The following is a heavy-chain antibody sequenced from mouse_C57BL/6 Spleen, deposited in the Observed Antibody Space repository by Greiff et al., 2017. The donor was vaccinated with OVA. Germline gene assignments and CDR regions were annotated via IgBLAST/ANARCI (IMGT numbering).Heavy chain of an antibody. CDR3: ARGGLNYYGSISYYFDY. J-gene: IGHJ2*01. CDR1: GYTFTSYW. CDR2: IHPNSGST. Sequence: VQLQQPGAELVKPGASVKLSCKASGYTFTSYWMHWVKQRPGQGLEWIGMIHPNSGSTNYNEKFKSKATLTVDKSSSTAYMQLSSLTSEDSAVYYCARGGLNYYGSISYYFDYWGQGTTLTVSS. D-gene: IGHD1-1*01. V-gene: IGHV1-64*01.